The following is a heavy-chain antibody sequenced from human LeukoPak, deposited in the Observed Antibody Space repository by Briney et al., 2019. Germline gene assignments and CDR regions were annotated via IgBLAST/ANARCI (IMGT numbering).Heavy chain of an antibody. CDR2: IYTSGST. Sequence: SETLSLTCTVSGGSISSYYWSWIRQPAGKGLEWIGRIYTSGSTNYNPSLKSRVTMSVGTSRNQFSLRLSSVTAADTAVYYCARDAATDFYYGMDVWGQGTTVTVSS. J-gene: IGHJ6*02. D-gene: IGHD2-15*01. CDR3: ARDAATDFYYGMDV. CDR1: GGSISSYY. V-gene: IGHV4-4*07.